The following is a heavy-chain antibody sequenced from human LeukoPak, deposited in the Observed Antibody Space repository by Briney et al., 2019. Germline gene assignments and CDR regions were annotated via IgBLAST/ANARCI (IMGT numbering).Heavy chain of an antibody. CDR3: ARDYGYAVY. CDR2: IYHSGSI. Sequence: SETLSLTCAVSGDSISSSNWWNGVRQPPGKGLEWIGEIYHSGSINYNPSLKSRVSISLDRSKNQFSLKLTSVTAADTAVYYCARDYGYAVYWGQGTLVTVSS. J-gene: IGHJ4*02. V-gene: IGHV4-4*02. CDR1: GDSISSSNW. D-gene: IGHD5-12*01.